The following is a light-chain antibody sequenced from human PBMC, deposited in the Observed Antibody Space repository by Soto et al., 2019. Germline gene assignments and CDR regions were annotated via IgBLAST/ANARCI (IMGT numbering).Light chain of an antibody. CDR1: QTVSSNY. CDR2: GAS. Sequence: EIVLTQSPGTLSLSPGERAALSCRTSQTVSSNYLARYQQKPGQAPRLLIYGASSRATGIPDRFSGSGSGTDFTLTISRLEPEDFAVYFCYQYDTSPATFGQGTKVDIK. J-gene: IGKJ1*01. CDR3: YQYDTSPAT. V-gene: IGKV3-20*01.